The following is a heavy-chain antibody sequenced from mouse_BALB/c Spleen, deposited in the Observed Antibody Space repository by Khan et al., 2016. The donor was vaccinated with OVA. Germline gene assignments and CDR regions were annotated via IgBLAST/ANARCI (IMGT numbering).Heavy chain of an antibody. D-gene: IGHD2-10*01. J-gene: IGHJ4*01. CDR1: GYTFTNYG. V-gene: IGHV9-3-1*01. Sequence: QIQLVQSGPELKKPGETVKISCKASGYTFTNYGMNGVKQAPGKGLKWMGWINTYTGEPTYTDDFKGRFAFSLETSASTAYLQINNLKNEDTATYFCARPPYFSYVMDYWGQGTSVTVSS. CDR3: ARPPYFSYVMDY. CDR2: INTYTGEP.